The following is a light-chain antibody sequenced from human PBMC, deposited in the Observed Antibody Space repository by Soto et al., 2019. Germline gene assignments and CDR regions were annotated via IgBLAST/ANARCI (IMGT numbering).Light chain of an antibody. CDR3: QAWDSSIVV. CDR2: QDT. V-gene: IGLV3-1*01. CDR1: KLGDKY. Sequence: SYELTQPPSVSVSPGQTASITCSGDKLGDKYVCWYQQKPGQSPVLVICQDTKRPSGIPERFSGSNSGNTATLTISGTQAMDEADYYCQAWDSSIVVFGRGTKLTVL. J-gene: IGLJ2*01.